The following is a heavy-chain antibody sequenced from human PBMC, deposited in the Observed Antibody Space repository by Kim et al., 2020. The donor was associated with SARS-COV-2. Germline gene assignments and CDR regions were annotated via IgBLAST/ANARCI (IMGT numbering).Heavy chain of an antibody. V-gene: IGHV1-46*01. CDR2: INPSGGST. CDR3: ARDLRGSGYCSSTSCYSHYYYGMDV. CDR1: GYTFTSYY. J-gene: IGHJ6*02. D-gene: IGHD2-2*01. Sequence: ASVKVSCKASGYTFTSYYMHWVRQAPGQGLEWMGIINPSGGSTSYAQKFQGRVTMTGDTSTSTVYMELSSLRSEDTAVYYCARDLRGSGYCSSTSCYSHYYYGMDVWGQGTTVTVSS.